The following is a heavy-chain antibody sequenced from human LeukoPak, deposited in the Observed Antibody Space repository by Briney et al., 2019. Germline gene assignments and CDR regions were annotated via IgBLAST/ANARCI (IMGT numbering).Heavy chain of an antibody. J-gene: IGHJ4*02. CDR1: GYSISSGYC. CDR2: IYHGGST. CDR3: ARYSSSGKGDY. V-gene: IGHV4-38-2*01. Sequence: SETLSLTCSVSGYSISSGYCWGWIRQPPGKGLEWIGNIYHGGSTYYNSSLKSRVTMSVDTSKNQFSLQLSSVTAADTAVYYCARYSSSGKGDYWGQGTLVTVSS. D-gene: IGHD6-13*01.